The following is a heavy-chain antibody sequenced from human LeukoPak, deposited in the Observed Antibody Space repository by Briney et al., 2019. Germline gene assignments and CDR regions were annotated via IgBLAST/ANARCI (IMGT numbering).Heavy chain of an antibody. CDR1: GFTFSSYS. J-gene: IGHJ2*01. CDR2: VSSSGTTT. CDR3: ARDGGMDQHDWYFDV. V-gene: IGHV3-48*01. D-gene: IGHD3-16*01. Sequence: GGSLRLSCAASGFTFSSYSVIWARQAPGKGLEWVSYVSSSGTTTYYADSVKGRFTISRDNGKNLVSLQMNSLRGDDTAIYYCARDGGMDQHDWYFDVWGRGTLVAVSS.